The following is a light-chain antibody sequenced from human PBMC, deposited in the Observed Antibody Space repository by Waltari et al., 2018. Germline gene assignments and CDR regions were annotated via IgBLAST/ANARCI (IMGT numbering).Light chain of an antibody. CDR2: DDN. V-gene: IGLV3-10*01. CDR1: ALPKKY. Sequence: SYELTQPPSVSVSPGQTARITCSGDALPKKYAYWYQQRSGQAPVLVIYDDNKRPSGIPERLSGSSSGTLATLTSSGAQVEDEADYYWFSTDTSGVFGAGTRVIVL. J-gene: IGLJ1*01. CDR3: FSTDTSGV.